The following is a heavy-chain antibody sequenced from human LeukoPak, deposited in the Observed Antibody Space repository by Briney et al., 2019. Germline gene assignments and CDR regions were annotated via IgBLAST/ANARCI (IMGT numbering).Heavy chain of an antibody. J-gene: IGHJ4*02. Sequence: PSETLSLTCSLSGDSINHNGYDWGWIRQSREKGLQWIGSIYHRGSTHYHPSLQSRVTISIDTSRNKFYLNLRSVTAADTAKYYCARDPTKGTVTIHFDLWGQGTLVTVSS. V-gene: IGHV4-39*07. D-gene: IGHD4-17*01. CDR3: ARDPTKGTVTIHFDL. CDR1: GDSINHNGYD. CDR2: IYHRGST.